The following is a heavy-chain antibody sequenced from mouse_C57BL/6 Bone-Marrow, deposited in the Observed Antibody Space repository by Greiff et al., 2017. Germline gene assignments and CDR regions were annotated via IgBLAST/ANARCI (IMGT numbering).Heavy chain of an antibody. Sequence: EVKLVESEGGLVQPGSSMKLSCTASGFTFSDYYMAWVRQVPEKGLEWVANINYDGSSTYYLDSLKSRFIISRDNAKNILYLQMSSLKSEDTATYYCARDRGVTTYYFDYWGQGTTLTVSS. CDR1: GFTFSDYY. CDR3: ARDRGVTTYYFDY. CDR2: INYDGSST. D-gene: IGHD2-2*01. J-gene: IGHJ2*01. V-gene: IGHV5-16*01.